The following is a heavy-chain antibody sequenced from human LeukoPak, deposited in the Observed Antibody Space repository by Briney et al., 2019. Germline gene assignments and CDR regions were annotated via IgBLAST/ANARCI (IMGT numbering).Heavy chain of an antibody. D-gene: IGHD3-10*01. Sequence: GGSLRLSCAASGFTFSSYWMSWVRQAPGKGLEWVANIKQDGSEKYYVDSVKGRFTISRDNAKNSLYPQMNSLRAEDTAVYYCARDIFWRFGDNAFDIWGQGTMVTVSS. CDR2: IKQDGSEK. CDR3: ARDIFWRFGDNAFDI. J-gene: IGHJ3*02. CDR1: GFTFSSYW. V-gene: IGHV3-7*01.